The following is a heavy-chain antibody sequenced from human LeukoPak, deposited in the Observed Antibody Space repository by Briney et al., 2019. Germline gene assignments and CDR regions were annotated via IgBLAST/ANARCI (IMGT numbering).Heavy chain of an antibody. CDR1: GYTFTGYY. CDR3: AREERYSGYDY. Sequence: ASVKVSCKASGYTFTGYYMHWVRQAPGQGLEWMGWINPNSGGTNYVQKFQGRVTMTRDTSISTAYMELSRLRSDDTAVYYCAREERYSGYDYWGQGTLVTVSS. V-gene: IGHV1-2*02. J-gene: IGHJ4*02. CDR2: INPNSGGT. D-gene: IGHD5-12*01.